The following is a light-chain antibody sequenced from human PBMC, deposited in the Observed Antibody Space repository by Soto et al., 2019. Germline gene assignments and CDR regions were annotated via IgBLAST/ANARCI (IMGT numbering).Light chain of an antibody. CDR2: DAS. CDR1: QSVNSSY. Sequence: EIVLTQSPGTLSLTPGKRATLSCRASQSVNSSYLAWYQQKPGQAPRLLIYDASNRATGIPARFSGSGSGTDFTLTISSLEPEDFAVYYCQQRSNWITFGQGTRLEIK. V-gene: IGKV3-11*01. CDR3: QQRSNWIT. J-gene: IGKJ5*01.